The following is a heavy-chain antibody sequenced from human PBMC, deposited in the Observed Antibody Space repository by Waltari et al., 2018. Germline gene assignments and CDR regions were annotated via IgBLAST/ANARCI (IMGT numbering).Heavy chain of an antibody. J-gene: IGHJ4*02. D-gene: IGHD3-22*01. CDR2: INPNGGGT. CDR1: GKPPTATS. V-gene: IGHV1-2*06. CDR3: ARDSHYDSSGYGY. Sequence: QVQLVQSGPGVRNPGAQGRSPGRPPGKPPTATSFTGCRKAPGQGLEWVGRINPNGGGTNYAQRFLGRLTMTWDTSFRIAYMELSSLRSDDTALYYCARDSHYDSSGYGYWGQGTLVTVSS.